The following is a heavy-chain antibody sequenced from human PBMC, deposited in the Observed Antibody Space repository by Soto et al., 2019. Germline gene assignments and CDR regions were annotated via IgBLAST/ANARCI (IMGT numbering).Heavy chain of an antibody. J-gene: IGHJ4*02. D-gene: IGHD2-8*02. CDR1: GFSISGDNW. V-gene: IGHV4-28*01. Sequence: HVQLRESGPGLVKPSDTLSLTCAVSGFSISGDNWWGWIRQAPGKGLEWIGYVSHTGFSHYNPSLESRVTMSVDTSMNLFSLKLTSVPAVDTAVYYCVKKTGGYRPFDDWGQGTLVTVSS. CDR3: VKKTGGYRPFDD. CDR2: VSHTGFS.